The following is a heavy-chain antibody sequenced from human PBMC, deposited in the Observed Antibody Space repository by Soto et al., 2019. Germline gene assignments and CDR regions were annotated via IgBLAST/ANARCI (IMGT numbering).Heavy chain of an antibody. D-gene: IGHD5-12*01. CDR2: IIPTIGTT. Sequence: QVQLVQSGAEVKKPGSSVKVSCKASGDTFTIFAISWVRQAPGQGLEWMGGIIPTIGTTNYAQRFQGRITMTGDASTGAAYMELSSLKSEGRAFYYCARDLGSGCEPGDYWGQGTLVTVSS. CDR1: GDTFTIFA. CDR3: ARDLGSGCEPGDY. V-gene: IGHV1-69*12. J-gene: IGHJ4*02.